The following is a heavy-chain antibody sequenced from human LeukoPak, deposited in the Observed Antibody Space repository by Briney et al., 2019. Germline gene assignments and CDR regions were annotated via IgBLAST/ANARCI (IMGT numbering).Heavy chain of an antibody. Sequence: GRSLRLSCVASGFTFEDYAMQWVRQAPGKGLEWVSGISWNSGSIGYADSVKGRFTISRDNAKNSLYVQMNSLRAEDMALYYCAKGGSYYELDYWGQGTLVTVSS. D-gene: IGHD1-26*01. CDR2: ISWNSGSI. CDR3: AKGGSYYELDY. V-gene: IGHV3-9*03. CDR1: GFTFEDYA. J-gene: IGHJ4*02.